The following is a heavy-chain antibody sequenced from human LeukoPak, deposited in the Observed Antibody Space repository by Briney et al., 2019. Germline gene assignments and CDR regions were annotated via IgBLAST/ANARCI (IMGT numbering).Heavy chain of an antibody. CDR3: AREVAVTGYSNDY. D-gene: IGHD3-9*01. V-gene: IGHV4-59*12. Sequence: SETLSLTCTVSGGSINTYYWSWIRQPPGKGLEWIGYIYYSGSTNYNPSLKSRVTISVDTSKNQFSLKLSSVAAADTAVYYCAREVAVTGYSNDYWGQGTLVTVSS. J-gene: IGHJ4*02. CDR2: IYYSGST. CDR1: GGSINTYY.